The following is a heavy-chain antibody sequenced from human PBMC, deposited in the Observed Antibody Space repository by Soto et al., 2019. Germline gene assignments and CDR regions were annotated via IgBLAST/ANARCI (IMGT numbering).Heavy chain of an antibody. D-gene: IGHD3-16*02. CDR1: GFTFSSYG. CDR3: ANQGGELSFAYYYYGMDA. V-gene: IGHV3-30*18. Sequence: PGGSLRLSCAASGFTFSSYGMHWVRQAPGKGLEWVAVISYDGSNKYYADSVKGRFTISRDNSKNTLYLQMNSLRAEDTAVYYCANQGGELSFAYYYYGMDAWGQGTTVTVSS. CDR2: ISYDGSNK. J-gene: IGHJ6*02.